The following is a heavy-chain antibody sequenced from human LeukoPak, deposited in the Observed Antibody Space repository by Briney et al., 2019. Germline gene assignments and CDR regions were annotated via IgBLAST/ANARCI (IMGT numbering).Heavy chain of an antibody. CDR1: GYTFTGYY. J-gene: IGHJ4*02. CDR3: ARGLAVADPFDY. V-gene: IGHV1-2*02. D-gene: IGHD6-19*01. CDR2: INPNSGGT. Sequence: ASVKVSCKASGYTFTGYYMHWVRQAPGQGLEWMGWINPNSGGTNYAQKFQGRVTITADESTSTAYMELSSLRSEDTAVYYCARGLAVADPFDYWGQGTLVTVSS.